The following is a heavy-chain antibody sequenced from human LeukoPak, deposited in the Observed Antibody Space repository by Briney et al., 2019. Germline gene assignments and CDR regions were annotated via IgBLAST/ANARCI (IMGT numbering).Heavy chain of an antibody. Sequence: PGGSLRLSCAVSGFKFSSYWMNWVRQVPGKGLMWVAHINTNGDSANYADSVKGRFTISRDNAKSTLSLQMNSLRAEDTAVYYCAKDSRLKDKIRSGWYGRFDYWGQGTLVTVSS. CDR2: INTNGDSA. J-gene: IGHJ4*02. CDR1: GFKFSSYW. V-gene: IGHV3-74*01. D-gene: IGHD6-19*01. CDR3: AKDSRLKDKIRSGWYGRFDY.